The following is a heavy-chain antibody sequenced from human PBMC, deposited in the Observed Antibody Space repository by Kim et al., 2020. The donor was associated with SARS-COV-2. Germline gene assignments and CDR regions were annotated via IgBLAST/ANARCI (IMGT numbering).Heavy chain of an antibody. CDR3: ATLGVDTAIFFDP. J-gene: IGHJ5*02. V-gene: IGHV3-30*03. CDR2: ISYDGSNK. CDR1: GFTFSSYG. Sequence: GGSLRLSCAASGFTFSSYGMHWVRQAPGKGLEWVAVISYDGSNKYYADSVKGRFTISRDNSKNTLYLQMNSLRAEDTAVYYCATLGVDTAIFFDPWGQGTLVTVSS. D-gene: IGHD5-18*01.